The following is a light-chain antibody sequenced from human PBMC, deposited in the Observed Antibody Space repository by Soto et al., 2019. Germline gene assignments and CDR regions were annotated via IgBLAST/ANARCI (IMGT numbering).Light chain of an antibody. CDR3: QQCHNWPIT. CDR2: DTS. V-gene: IGKV3-11*01. Sequence: EIVLTQSPATLSLSPGESATLSCRTSQSISGLLNWYQQRPGQAPRLLIYDTSNRDTDIPARFSGSSSGTDFILTVSSLDPEDFGVYFCQQCHNWPITFGQGTRLDI. J-gene: IGKJ5*01. CDR1: QSISGL.